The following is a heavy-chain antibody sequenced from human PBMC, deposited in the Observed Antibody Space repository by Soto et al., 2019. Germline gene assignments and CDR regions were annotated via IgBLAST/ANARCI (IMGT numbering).Heavy chain of an antibody. D-gene: IGHD2-21*01. CDR1: GGSIRSSSW. Sequence: TLSLTCAVSGGSIRSSSWWTWLRQSPGKGLEWIGEFYHAGSPHYNPSFQSRVTISADTSKNLFSLRLTSVTAADTAIYYCARASSFRGDFDFWGQGTAVTVSS. J-gene: IGHJ3*01. V-gene: IGHV4-4*02. CDR3: ARASSFRGDFDF. CDR2: FYHAGSP.